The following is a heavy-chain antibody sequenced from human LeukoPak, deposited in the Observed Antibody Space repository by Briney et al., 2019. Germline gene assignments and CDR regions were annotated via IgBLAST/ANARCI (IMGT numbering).Heavy chain of an antibody. Sequence: TSETLSLTCTVSGGSISSSSYYWGWIRQPPGKGLEWIGSIYYSGSTYYNPSLKSRVTISVDTSKNQFSLKLSSVTAADTAVYYCASQYKYYFDYWGQGTLVTVSS. D-gene: IGHD1-1*01. J-gene: IGHJ4*02. V-gene: IGHV4-39*01. CDR3: ASQYKYYFDY. CDR2: IYYSGST. CDR1: GGSISSSSYY.